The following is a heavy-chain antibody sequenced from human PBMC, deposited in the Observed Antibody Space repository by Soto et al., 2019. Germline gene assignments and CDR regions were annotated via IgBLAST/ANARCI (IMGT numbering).Heavy chain of an antibody. Sequence: GGSLRLSCAASEFTFSNYWMHWVRQAPGKGLVWVSRIKGDGSITNYADSVKGRFTISRDNAKNTLYLQMNSLRAEDTAVYYCARVLVPAAIAPIYGYWGQGTLVTVSS. CDR2: IKGDGSIT. J-gene: IGHJ4*02. D-gene: IGHD2-2*01. V-gene: IGHV3-74*01. CDR3: ARVLVPAAIAPIYGY. CDR1: EFTFSNYW.